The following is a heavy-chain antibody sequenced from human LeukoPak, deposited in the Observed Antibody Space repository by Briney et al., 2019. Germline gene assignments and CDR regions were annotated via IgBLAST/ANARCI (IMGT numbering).Heavy chain of an antibody. V-gene: IGHV4-61*02. Sequence: SQTLSLTCTVSGGSISSGSYYWSWIRQPAGKGLEWIGRIYTSGSTNYNPSLKSRVTISVDTSKNQFSLKLSSVTAADTAVYYCARVRRSGIVGATPVAAFDLWGRGTLVTVSS. CDR1: GGSISSGSYY. D-gene: IGHD1-26*01. CDR2: IYTSGST. CDR3: ARVRRSGIVGATPVAAFDL. J-gene: IGHJ2*01.